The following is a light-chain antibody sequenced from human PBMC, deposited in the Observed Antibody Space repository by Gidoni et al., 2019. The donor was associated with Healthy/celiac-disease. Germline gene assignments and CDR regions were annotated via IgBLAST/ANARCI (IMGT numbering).Light chain of an antibody. Sequence: QSVLTQPPSASGTPGQRVTISCSGSSSNIGSNTVNWYQQLPGTAPKLLIYSTHQRPSGVPDRFSGSKSGTSASLAISGLQSEDEADYYCAAWDDSLNGFWVFGGGTKLTVL. CDR3: AAWDDSLNGFWV. CDR2: STH. V-gene: IGLV1-44*01. J-gene: IGLJ3*02. CDR1: SSNIGSNT.